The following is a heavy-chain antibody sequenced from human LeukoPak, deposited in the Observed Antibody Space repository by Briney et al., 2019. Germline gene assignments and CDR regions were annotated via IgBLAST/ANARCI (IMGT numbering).Heavy chain of an antibody. D-gene: IGHD6-19*01. J-gene: IGHJ6*03. Sequence: SVKVSCKASGGTFSSYAISWVRQDPGQGLEWMGGIIPIFGTANYAQKFQGRVTITADESTSTAYMELSSLRSEDTAVYYCARAPRIAVAGTGGIGDTRYYYYYYMDVWGKGTTVTVSS. CDR3: ARAPRIAVAGTGGIGDTRYYYYYYMDV. V-gene: IGHV1-69*13. CDR1: GGTFSSYA. CDR2: IIPIFGTA.